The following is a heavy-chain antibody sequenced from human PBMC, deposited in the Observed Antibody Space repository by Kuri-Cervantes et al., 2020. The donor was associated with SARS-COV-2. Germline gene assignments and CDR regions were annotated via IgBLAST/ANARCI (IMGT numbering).Heavy chain of an antibody. Sequence: ASVKVSCKASGYTFTSYDINWVRQAPGKGLEWMGGFDPEDGETIYAQKFQGRVTMTEDTSTDTAYMELSSLRSEDTAVYYCATAQKWELLTRFDYWGQGTLVTVSS. CDR2: FDPEDGET. V-gene: IGHV1-24*01. CDR1: GYTFTSYD. J-gene: IGHJ4*02. CDR3: ATAQKWELLTRFDY. D-gene: IGHD1-26*01.